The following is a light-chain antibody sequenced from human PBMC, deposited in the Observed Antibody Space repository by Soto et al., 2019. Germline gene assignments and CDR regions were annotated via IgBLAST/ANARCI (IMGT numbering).Light chain of an antibody. CDR1: SSDVGGSNF. V-gene: IGLV2-14*03. J-gene: IGLJ1*01. CDR2: DVA. CDR3: VSYTSSTTYV. Sequence: QSALTQPASVSDSPGQSITISCTGTSSDVGGSNFVSWYQQHPGKPPKLIIYDVANRPSGVSNRFSGSKSGSTDSLIISRLQTEDEADYYCVSYTSSTTYVFGTGTKLTVL.